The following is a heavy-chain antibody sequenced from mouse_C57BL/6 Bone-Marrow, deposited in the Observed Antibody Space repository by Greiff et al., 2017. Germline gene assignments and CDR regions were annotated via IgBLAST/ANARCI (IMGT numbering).Heavy chain of an antibody. CDR1: GYTFTDYY. V-gene: IGHV1-76*01. CDR2: IYPGSGNT. CDR3: ARRIYYDYAMDY. Sequence: QVQLQQSGAELVRPGASVKLSCKASGYTFTDYYINWVKQRPGQGLEWIARIYPGSGNTYYNEKFKGKATLTAEKSSSTAYMQLSSLTSEDSAVYFCARRIYYDYAMDYWGQGTSVTVSS. J-gene: IGHJ4*01. D-gene: IGHD2-1*01.